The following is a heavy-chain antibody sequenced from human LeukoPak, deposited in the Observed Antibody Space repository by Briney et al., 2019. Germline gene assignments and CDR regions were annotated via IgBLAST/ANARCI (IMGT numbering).Heavy chain of an antibody. D-gene: IGHD1-26*01. J-gene: IGHJ4*02. V-gene: IGHV1-2*04. CDR1: GYTFTGYY. CDR2: INPNSGGT. Sequence: GASVKVSCKASGYTFTGYYMHWVRQAPGQGLEWMGWINPNSGGTNYAQKFQGWVTMTRDTSISTVYMELSSLRSDDTAVYYCARDEWELSPFDYWGQGTLVTVSS. CDR3: ARDEWELSPFDY.